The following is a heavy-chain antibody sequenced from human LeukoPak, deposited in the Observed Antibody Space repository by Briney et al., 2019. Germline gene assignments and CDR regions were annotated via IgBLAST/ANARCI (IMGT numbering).Heavy chain of an antibody. J-gene: IGHJ3*02. CDR3: AAIGYCGSTSCYAFDI. Sequence: SETLSLTCAVYGGSFSDYYWSWIRQPPGKGLEWIGEINHSGNTNYNPSLKSRVTISVDTSKNQFSLKLSSVTAADTAVYFFAAIGYCGSTSCYAFDIWGQGTMVTVSS. CDR1: GGSFSDYY. V-gene: IGHV4-34*01. CDR2: INHSGNT. D-gene: IGHD2-2*01.